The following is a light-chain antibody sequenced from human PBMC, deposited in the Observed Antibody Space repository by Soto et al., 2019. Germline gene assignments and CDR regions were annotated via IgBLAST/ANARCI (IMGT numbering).Light chain of an antibody. CDR1: QGIVRW. CDR3: QRLNSFPLYT. CDR2: DAS. Sequence: DIQMTQSPSTLSASVGDRVTITCRASQGIVRWLAWYQQKPGKAPKLLIYDASSLESGVPSRFSGSGAGTEFTLTISSLQPDDFATYYCQRLNSFPLYTFGQGTKVEI. V-gene: IGKV1-5*01. J-gene: IGKJ2*01.